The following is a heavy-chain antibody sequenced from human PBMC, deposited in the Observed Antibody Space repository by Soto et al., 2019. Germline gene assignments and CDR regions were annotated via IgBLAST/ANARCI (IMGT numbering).Heavy chain of an antibody. CDR3: AADRSYYDFWSGYSIPSYYYYGMDV. Sequence: SVKVSCKASGFTFTSSAVQWVRQARGQRLEWIGWIVVGSGNTNYAQKFQERVTITRDMSTSTAYMELSSLRSEDTAVYYCAADRSYYDFWSGYSIPSYYYYGMDVWGQGTTVTVSS. CDR1: GFTFTSSA. CDR2: IVVGSGNT. D-gene: IGHD3-3*01. J-gene: IGHJ6*02. V-gene: IGHV1-58*01.